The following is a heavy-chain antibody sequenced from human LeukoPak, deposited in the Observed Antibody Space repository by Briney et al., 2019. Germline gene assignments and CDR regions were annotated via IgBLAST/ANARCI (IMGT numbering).Heavy chain of an antibody. V-gene: IGHV2-5*01. J-gene: IGHJ5*02. CDR1: GFSLSTRGVG. D-gene: IGHD1-26*01. CDR2: IYWNDDK. CDR3: AHGRGPEWDNWFDP. Sequence: SGPTLLKPTPTLTLTCTFSGFSLSTRGVGVGWIRQPPGKALEWLALIYWNDDKRYSPSLKSRLTITKDTSKNQVVLTMTNMDPVDTATYYCAHGRGPEWDNWFDPWGQGTLVTVSS.